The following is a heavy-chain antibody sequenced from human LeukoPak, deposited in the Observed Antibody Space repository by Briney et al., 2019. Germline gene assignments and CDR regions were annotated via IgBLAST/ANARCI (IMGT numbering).Heavy chain of an antibody. V-gene: IGHV1-69*13. D-gene: IGHD5-18*01. CDR2: IIPIFGTA. CDR3: AISTKRGYSYGFDY. CDR1: GYTFTSYD. J-gene: IGHJ4*02. Sequence: KPGASVKVSCKASGYTFTSYDMNWVRQAPGQGLEWMGGIIPIFGTANYAQTFQGRVTITADEATSTAYMELSSLRSEDTAVYYCAISTKRGYSYGFDYWGQGTLVTVSS.